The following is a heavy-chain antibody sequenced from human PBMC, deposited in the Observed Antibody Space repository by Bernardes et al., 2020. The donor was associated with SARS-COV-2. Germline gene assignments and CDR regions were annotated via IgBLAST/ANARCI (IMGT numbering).Heavy chain of an antibody. V-gene: IGHV1-8*01. CDR1: GYTFTSYD. CDR3: AKDDDRPLFGAPGFDS. J-gene: IGHJ4*02. CDR2: INPKSGNT. D-gene: IGHD3-3*01. Sequence: ASVKVSCKAFGYTFTSYDINWVRQAPGQGLEWMGWINPKSGNTGYAQKFQGRVTMTSNTSISTAYMELGSLRSEDTAVYYCAKDDDRPLFGAPGFDSWGQGTLVTVSS.